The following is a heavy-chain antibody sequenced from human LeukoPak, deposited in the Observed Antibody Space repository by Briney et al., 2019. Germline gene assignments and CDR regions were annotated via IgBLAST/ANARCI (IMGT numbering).Heavy chain of an antibody. CDR2: IWYDGSNK. CDR1: GFTFSSYG. D-gene: IGHD2/OR15-2a*01. CDR3: AREGPRGNSQFDY. J-gene: IGHJ4*02. Sequence: GGSLRLSCAASGFTFSSYGMHWVRQAPGKGLEWVALIWYDGSNKYYTDSVKGRLTIPRDNSKNTLYLQMNSLRAEDTTIYYCAREGPRGNSQFDYWGQGTLVTVSS. V-gene: IGHV3-33*01.